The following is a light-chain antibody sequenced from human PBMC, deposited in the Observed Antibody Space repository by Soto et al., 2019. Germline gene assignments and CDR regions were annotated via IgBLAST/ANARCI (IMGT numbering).Light chain of an antibody. CDR2: GAS. Sequence: DIQMTQSPSSLSASVGDRVTITCRASQSISTYINWYQQKQGTAPKLLIYGASSLQSGVSSRFSGSGSGTDFTLTIGSLQPEDFATYYCQQSYSTPLTFGRGTKMEI. CDR1: QSISTY. V-gene: IGKV1-39*01. CDR3: QQSYSTPLT. J-gene: IGKJ4*01.